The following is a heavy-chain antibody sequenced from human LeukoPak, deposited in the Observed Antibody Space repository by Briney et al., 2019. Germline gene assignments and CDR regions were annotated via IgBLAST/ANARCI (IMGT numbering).Heavy chain of an antibody. CDR3: ARDPYSSGWKPGYGMDV. Sequence: GGSLRLSCAASGFTFSSYSMNWVRQAPGKGLEWVSSISSSSSYIYHADSVKGRFTISRDNAKNSLYLQMNSLRAEDTAVYYCARDPYSSGWKPGYGMDVWGQGTTVTVSS. J-gene: IGHJ6*02. CDR2: ISSSSSYI. D-gene: IGHD6-19*01. V-gene: IGHV3-21*01. CDR1: GFTFSSYS.